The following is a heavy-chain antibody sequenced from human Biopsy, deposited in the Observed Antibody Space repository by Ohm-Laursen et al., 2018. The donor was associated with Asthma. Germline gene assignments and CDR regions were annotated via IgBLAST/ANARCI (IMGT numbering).Heavy chain of an antibody. D-gene: IGHD1-26*01. Sequence: SLRLSCTASGFTFSDHGMHWVRQAPGKGLEWVSVIYSGGTSDTADSVRGRFTISRDFYKNTLYLQMDSLRAEDTAVYYCARAKSGSFYSPADYWGQGTLVTVSS. J-gene: IGHJ4*02. CDR3: ARAKSGSFYSPADY. CDR2: IYSGGTS. V-gene: IGHV3-53*01. CDR1: GFTFSDHG.